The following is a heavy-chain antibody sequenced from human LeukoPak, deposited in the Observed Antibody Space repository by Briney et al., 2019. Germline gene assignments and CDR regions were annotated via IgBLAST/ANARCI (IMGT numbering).Heavy chain of an antibody. CDR1: GYSISSGYY. Sequence: SETLSLTCAVSGYSISSGYYWGWIRQSPGTGLEWIGSIYRSGGSYYNPSLKSRVTISEDTSKNQFSLQLSSMSAADTAVYYCATAVVITPFDYWGQGILVTVSS. CDR2: IYRSGGS. V-gene: IGHV4-38-2*01. D-gene: IGHD3-22*01. J-gene: IGHJ4*02. CDR3: ATAVVITPFDY.